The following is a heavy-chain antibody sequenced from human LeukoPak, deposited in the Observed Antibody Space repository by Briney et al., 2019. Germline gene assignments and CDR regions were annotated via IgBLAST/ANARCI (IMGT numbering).Heavy chain of an antibody. CDR3: ARDDDGYISGWLQTVGAFDI. CDR2: IYTSGST. Sequence: SETLSLTCTVSGGSINSYYWRWLRQPAGKGLVWIGRIYTSGSTNYNPSLKSRVTMSVDTSKNQFSLKLCSVTAADTAVYYCARDDDGYISGWLQTVGAFDIWGQGTMVTVSS. D-gene: IGHD6-19*01. J-gene: IGHJ3*02. V-gene: IGHV4-4*07. CDR1: GGSINSYY.